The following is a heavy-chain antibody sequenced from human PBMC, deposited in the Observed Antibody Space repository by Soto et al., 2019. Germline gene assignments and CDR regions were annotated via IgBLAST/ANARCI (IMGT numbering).Heavy chain of an antibody. Sequence: EVQLVESGGGLLKPGGSLRLSCTATGFTFSSYTLNWVHQAPGTALVWVSSISSRSSYIYYADSVKSRYTISRDNAKDSLYLQMNSLRAEDTAVYYCATVITTDAAFEVWGQGTIVTVSS. J-gene: IGHJ3*01. CDR1: GFTFSSYT. V-gene: IGHV3-21*01. CDR2: ISSRSSYI. D-gene: IGHD3-22*01. CDR3: ATVITTDAAFEV.